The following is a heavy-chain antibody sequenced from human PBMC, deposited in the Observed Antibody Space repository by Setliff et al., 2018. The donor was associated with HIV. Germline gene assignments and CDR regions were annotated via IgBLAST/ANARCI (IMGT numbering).Heavy chain of an antibody. CDR2: MNSKGES. D-gene: IGHD3-16*01. Sequence: SETLSLTCAVYGGSFSGYYWSWIRQPPGKGLEWIGIMNSKGESFYNASFTNGVLISIDTSKNRFSLTMTSVTAADTAVYYCARAGRRTGHSYTWFDPWGQGTLVTVSS. V-gene: IGHV4-34*01. J-gene: IGHJ5*02. CDR1: GGSFSGYY. CDR3: ARAGRRTGHSYTWFDP.